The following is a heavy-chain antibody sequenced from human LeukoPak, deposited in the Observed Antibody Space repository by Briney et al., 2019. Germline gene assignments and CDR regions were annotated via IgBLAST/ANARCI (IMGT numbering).Heavy chain of an antibody. CDR3: AKEITMIGNEGFDY. J-gene: IGHJ4*02. CDR2: ISGSGGST. CDR1: GFTLSSYA. Sequence: SGGSLRLSCAASGFTLSSYAMSWVRQAPGKGLEWVSAISGSGGSTYYADSVKGRFTISRDNSKNTLYLQMNSLRAEDTAVYYCAKEITMIGNEGFDYWGQGTLVTVSS. V-gene: IGHV3-23*01. D-gene: IGHD3-22*01.